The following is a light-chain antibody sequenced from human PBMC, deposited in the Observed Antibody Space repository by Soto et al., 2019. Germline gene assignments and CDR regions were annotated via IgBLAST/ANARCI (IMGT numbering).Light chain of an antibody. Sequence: QSVLTQPPSVSGAPGQTVTISCTRSSSNIGAAYDVHWYQHLPGTAPKLLIYGNNNRPSGVPDRFSGSKSGTSASLAITGLQAEDEADYYCPSYDSSLSGWVFGGGTKVTVL. CDR1: SSNIGAAYD. V-gene: IGLV1-40*01. J-gene: IGLJ3*02. CDR3: PSYDSSLSGWV. CDR2: GNN.